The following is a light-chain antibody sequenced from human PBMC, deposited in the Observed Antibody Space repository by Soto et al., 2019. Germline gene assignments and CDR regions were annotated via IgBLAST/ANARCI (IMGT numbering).Light chain of an antibody. CDR3: QHYNSYSEA. Sequence: PSTLSGYVGDRVTITCRASQTISSWLAWYXXKXGXXXKXXXYKASTLKSGVPSRFSGSGYGTEFTLTISSLQPDDFATYYCQHYNSYSEAFGQGSKVDI. CDR2: KAS. V-gene: IGKV1-5*03. J-gene: IGKJ1*01. CDR1: QTISSW.